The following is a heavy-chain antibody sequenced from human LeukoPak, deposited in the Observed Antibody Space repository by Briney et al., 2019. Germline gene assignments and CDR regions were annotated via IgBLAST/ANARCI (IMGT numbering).Heavy chain of an antibody. V-gene: IGHV4-59*01. D-gene: IGHD2-15*01. CDR3: AGTPNWFDP. CDR1: SGSISSYY. J-gene: IGHJ5*02. CDR2: IYYSGST. Sequence: PSETLSLTCTVSSGSISSYYWSWIRQPPGKGLEWIGYIYYSGSTNYNPSLKSRVTISVDTSKNQFSLKLSSVTAADTAVYYCAGTPNWFDPWGQGTLVTVSS.